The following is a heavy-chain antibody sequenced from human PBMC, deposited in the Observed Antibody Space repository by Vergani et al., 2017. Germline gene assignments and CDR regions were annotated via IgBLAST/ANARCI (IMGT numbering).Heavy chain of an antibody. CDR2: IYTSGST. CDR3: ARAASPFGGVDY. Sequence: QVQLQESGPGLVKPSQTLSLTCTVSGGSISSGSYYWSWIRQPAGKGLEWIGRIYTSGSTNYNPSLKSRVTISVDTSKNQFSLKLSSVTAADTAVYYCARAASPFGGVDYWGQGTLVTVSS. D-gene: IGHD3-10*01. V-gene: IGHV4-61*02. J-gene: IGHJ4*02. CDR1: GGSISSGSYY.